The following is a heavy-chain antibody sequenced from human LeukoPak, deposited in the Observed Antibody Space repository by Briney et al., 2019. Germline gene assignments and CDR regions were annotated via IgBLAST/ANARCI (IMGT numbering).Heavy chain of an antibody. CDR2: IIPIFGTA. CDR1: GGTFSSYA. CDR3: ARLPQYSSSLNY. V-gene: IGHV1-69*13. Sequence: SVKVSCKASGGTFSSYAISWVRQAPGQGLEWMGGIIPIFGTANYAQKFQGRVTITADESTSTAYMELSSLRSEDTAVYYCARLPQYSSSLNYWGQGTLVTVSS. D-gene: IGHD6-6*01. J-gene: IGHJ4*02.